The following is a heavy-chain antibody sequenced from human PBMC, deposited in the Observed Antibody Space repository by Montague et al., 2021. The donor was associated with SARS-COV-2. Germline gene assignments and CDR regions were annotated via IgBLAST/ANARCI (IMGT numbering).Heavy chain of an antibody. J-gene: IGHJ5*02. CDR2: IYYSGST. D-gene: IGHD5-12*01. V-gene: IGHV4-39*07. Sequence: SETLSLTCTVSGGSISSSSYYWGWIRQPPGKGLEWIGSIYYSGSTYYNPSLKSRVTISVDTSKNQFSLKLSSVTAADTAVYYCARDGGTVATCHGVGYVRGRLSWFDHWGQGTLVTVSS. CDR1: GGSISSSSYY. CDR3: ARDGGTVATCHGVGYVRGRLSWFDH.